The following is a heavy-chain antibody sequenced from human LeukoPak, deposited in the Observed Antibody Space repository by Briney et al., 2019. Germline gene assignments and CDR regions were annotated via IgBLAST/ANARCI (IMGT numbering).Heavy chain of an antibody. V-gene: IGHV1-69*13. J-gene: IGHJ6*02. CDR3: ARGQSRGVYYYYGMDV. D-gene: IGHD3-10*01. CDR2: IIPIFGTA. Sequence: ASVKVSCKASGGTFSSYAISWVRQAPGQGLEWMGGIIPIFGTANYAQKFQGRVTITADESTSTAYMELSSLRSEDTAVYYCARGQSRGVYYYYGMDVWGQGTTVTVSS. CDR1: GGTFSSYA.